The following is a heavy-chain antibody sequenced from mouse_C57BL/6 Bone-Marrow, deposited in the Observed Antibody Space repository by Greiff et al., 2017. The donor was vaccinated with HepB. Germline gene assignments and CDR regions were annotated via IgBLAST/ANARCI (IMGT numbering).Heavy chain of an antibody. J-gene: IGHJ3*01. V-gene: IGHV1-81*01. D-gene: IGHD1-1*02. CDR2: IYPRSGNT. CDR3: ARLWSFAY. Sequence: VMLVESGAELARPGASVKLSCKASGYTFTSYGISWVKQRTGQGLEWIGEIYPRSGNTYYNEKFKGKATLTADKSSSTAYMELRSLTSEDSAVYFCARLWSFAYWGQGTLVTVSA. CDR1: GYTFTSYG.